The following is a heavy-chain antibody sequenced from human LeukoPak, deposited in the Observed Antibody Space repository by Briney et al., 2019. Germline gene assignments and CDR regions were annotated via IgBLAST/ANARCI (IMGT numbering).Heavy chain of an antibody. D-gene: IGHD6-13*01. Sequence: PGGSLRLSCAASGFTFSDYYMSWIRQAPGKGLEWVSYISSSGSTIYYADSVKGRFTVSRDNSKNTLYLQMNSLRAEDTAVYYCAKDLGPGYSSSLGGWFDPWGQGTLVTVSS. CDR2: ISSSGSTI. V-gene: IGHV3-11*04. CDR3: AKDLGPGYSSSLGGWFDP. CDR1: GFTFSDYY. J-gene: IGHJ5*02.